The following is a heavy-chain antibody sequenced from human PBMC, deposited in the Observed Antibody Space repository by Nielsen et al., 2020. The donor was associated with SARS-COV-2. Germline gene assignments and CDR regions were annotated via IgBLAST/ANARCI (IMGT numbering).Heavy chain of an antibody. D-gene: IGHD3-16*01. V-gene: IGHV1-2*06. J-gene: IGHJ4*02. Sequence: ASVKVSCKTSGYTFTDYYMHWVRQAPGRGLEWMGRINPNSGGTHYAQKFQGRVTMTRDTSISTAYMELSRLRSDDTAVYYCARTLGGGFDYWGQGTLVIVSS. CDR3: ARTLGGGFDY. CDR2: INPNSGGT. CDR1: GYTFTDYY.